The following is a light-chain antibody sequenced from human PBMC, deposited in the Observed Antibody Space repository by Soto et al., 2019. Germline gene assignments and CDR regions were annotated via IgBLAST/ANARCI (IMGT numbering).Light chain of an antibody. CDR3: QQYGSSTNS. V-gene: IGKV3-20*01. Sequence: ESPSTLSLSPGERATLSCRASQSVSSSYLAWYQQKPGQAPRLLVYGASSRATGIPDRFSGSGSGTDFTVTISRLEPEDFAVYYCQQYGSSTNSFGQGTKVDIK. CDR1: QSVSSSY. CDR2: GAS. J-gene: IGKJ1*01.